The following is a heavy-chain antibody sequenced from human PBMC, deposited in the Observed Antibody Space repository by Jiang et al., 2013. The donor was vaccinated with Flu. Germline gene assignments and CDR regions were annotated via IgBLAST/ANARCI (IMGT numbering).Heavy chain of an antibody. Sequence: SGAEVKKPGASVKVSCKASGYTFTSYAMHWVRQAPGQRLEWMGWINAGNGNTKYSQKFQGRVTITRDTSASTAYMELSSLRSEDTAVYYCARDYYGSGYPGWFDPWGQGTLVTVSS. D-gene: IGHD3-10*01. CDR2: INAGNGNT. J-gene: IGHJ5*02. V-gene: IGHV1-3*01. CDR1: GYTFTSYA. CDR3: ARDYYGSGYPGWFDP.